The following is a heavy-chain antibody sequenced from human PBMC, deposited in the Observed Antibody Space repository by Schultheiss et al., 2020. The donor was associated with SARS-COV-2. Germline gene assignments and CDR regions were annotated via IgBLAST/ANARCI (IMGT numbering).Heavy chain of an antibody. D-gene: IGHD2-15*01. CDR3: ARGPPNCSGGSCYEY. J-gene: IGHJ4*02. CDR1: GFTVSSNY. CDR2: IYSGGST. V-gene: IGHV3-53*01. Sequence: GGSLRLSCAASGFTVSSNYMSWVRQAPGKGLEWVSVIYSGGSTYYADSVKGRFTISRDNSKNTLYLQMNSLRAEDTAVYYCARGPPNCSGGSCYEYWGQGTLVTVSS.